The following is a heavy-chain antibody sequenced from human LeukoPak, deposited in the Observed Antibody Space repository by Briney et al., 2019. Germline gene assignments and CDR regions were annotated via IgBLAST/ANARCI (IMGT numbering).Heavy chain of an antibody. V-gene: IGHV3-7*01. CDR2: IKQDGSEK. CDR1: GFTFSSYW. D-gene: IGHD3-10*01. J-gene: IGHJ4*02. CDR3: VRSRRGRITMVRGVPHYLDY. Sequence: PGGSLRLSCAAPGFTFSSYWMSWVRQAPGKGLEWVVNIKQDGSEKYYVDSGKGRFTISRDNAKNSLYLQMNSLRAEDTAVYYCVRSRRGRITMVRGVPHYLDYWGQGTLVTVSS.